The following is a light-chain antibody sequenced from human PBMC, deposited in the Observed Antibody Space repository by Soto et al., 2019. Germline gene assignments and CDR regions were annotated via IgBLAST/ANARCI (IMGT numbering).Light chain of an antibody. J-gene: IGKJ5*01. CDR3: MQATQLRT. CDR2: KVS. CDR1: RSLVASDGNAY. V-gene: IGKV2-24*01. Sequence: EIVLTQTPLLSPVTLGQPASISCRSSRSLVASDGNAYLTWLHQRPSQPPRPLIYKVSQRLSGVPDRFSGSGAGTDFTLHISRVEAEDVGTYFCMQATQLRTFGQGTRLEIK.